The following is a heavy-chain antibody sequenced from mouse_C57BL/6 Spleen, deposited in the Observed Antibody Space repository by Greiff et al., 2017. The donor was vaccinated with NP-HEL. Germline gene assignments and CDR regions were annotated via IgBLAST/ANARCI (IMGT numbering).Heavy chain of an antibody. V-gene: IGHV7-3*01. CDR1: GFPFTDYS. Sequence: EVHLVESGGGLVQPGGSLSLSCAAPGFPFTDYSMGWVRQPPGKELGGLGFVRNKVNGYPTDKGAPVKGRFTISRDNSQSILYLQMNALRAEDSATYYCARDYPWFADWGQGTLVTVSA. CDR2: VRNKVNGYPT. CDR3: ARDYPWFAD. J-gene: IGHJ3*01.